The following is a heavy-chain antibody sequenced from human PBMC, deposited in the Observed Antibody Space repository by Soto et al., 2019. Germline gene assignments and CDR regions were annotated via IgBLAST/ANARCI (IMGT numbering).Heavy chain of an antibody. V-gene: IGHV5-10-1*01. Sequence: GESLKISCKGSGYNFTSYWIIWVRQIPGKGLEWMGNIDPTDSFTNYSPSFQGHVTTSTDKSMSTAYLQWGTLEASDTAMYYCARRGYDFWSGLDVWGQGTTVTVSS. CDR1: GYNFTSYW. CDR2: IDPTDSFT. D-gene: IGHD3-3*01. CDR3: ARRGYDFWSGLDV. J-gene: IGHJ6*02.